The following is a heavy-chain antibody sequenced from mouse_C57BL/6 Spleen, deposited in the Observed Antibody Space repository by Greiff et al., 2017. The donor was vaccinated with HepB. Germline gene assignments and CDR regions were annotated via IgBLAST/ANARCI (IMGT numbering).Heavy chain of an antibody. CDR2: IYPYDSET. J-gene: IGHJ2*01. Sequence: VQLQQPGAELVRPGSSVKLSCKASGYPFTSYWMHWVKQRPIQSLEWIGNIYPYDSETHYNQKFKDKATLTVDKSSSTAYMQLSSLTSEDSAVYYCARLKGGCFDYWGQGTTLTVSS. V-gene: IGHV1-52*01. D-gene: IGHD1-3*01. CDR1: GYPFTSYW. CDR3: ARLKGGCFDY.